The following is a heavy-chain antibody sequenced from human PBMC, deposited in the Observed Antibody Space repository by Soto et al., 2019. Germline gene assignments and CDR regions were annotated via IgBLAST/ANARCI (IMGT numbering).Heavy chain of an antibody. CDR3: ARAPRNWGFDF. V-gene: IGHV1-8*01. Sequence: ASVKVSCKASGYTFTNYDINWVRQTTGQGLEWIGWMNPSSGDTGYAQKFQGRVTMTRNTAISTAYMELSSLTFEDTAIYSCARAPRNWGFDFWGQ. D-gene: IGHD7-27*01. CDR1: GYTFTNYD. J-gene: IGHJ4*01. CDR2: MNPSSGDT.